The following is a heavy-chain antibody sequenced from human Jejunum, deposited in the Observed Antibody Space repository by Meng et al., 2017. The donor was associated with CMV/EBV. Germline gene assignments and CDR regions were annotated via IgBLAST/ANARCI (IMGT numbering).Heavy chain of an antibody. D-gene: IGHD2-8*02. J-gene: IGHJ4*02. CDR2: IKQDGSYK. V-gene: IGHV3-74*01. CDR3: VRGGAGNTGPDY. Sequence: GFTFRSGWRYWVRQHPGKGVVGASRIKQDGSYKRYEDSVKGRFNISRDNAKNKLYLQRDSMRAEDTAVYYCVRGGAGNTGPDYWGQGTLVTVSS. CDR1: GFTFRSGW.